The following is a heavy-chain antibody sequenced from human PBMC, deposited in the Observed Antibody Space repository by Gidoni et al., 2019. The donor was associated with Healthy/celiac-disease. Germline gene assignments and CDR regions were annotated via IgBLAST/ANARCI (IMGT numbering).Heavy chain of an antibody. V-gene: IGHV3-23*01. CDR2: ISGSGGST. D-gene: IGHD3-3*01. J-gene: IGHJ4*02. CDR3: APRIGYGITIFRK. Sequence: AISGSGGSTYYADSVKGRFTISSDNSKNTLYLQLNSLRAEDTAVYYCAPRIGYGITIFRKGGQGTLVTISS.